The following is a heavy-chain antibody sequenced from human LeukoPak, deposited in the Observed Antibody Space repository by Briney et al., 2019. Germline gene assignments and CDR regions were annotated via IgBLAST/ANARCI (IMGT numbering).Heavy chain of an antibody. Sequence: PGGSLRLSCAASGFTVSSNYMSWVRQAPGKGLEWVSVIYSGGSTYYADSVKGRFTISRDNSKNTLYLQMNSLRAEDTAVYYCARSPDIVVVPAATYYFDYWGQGTLVTVSS. CDR2: IYSGGST. D-gene: IGHD2-2*01. J-gene: IGHJ4*02. V-gene: IGHV3-66*02. CDR3: ARSPDIVVVPAATYYFDY. CDR1: GFTVSSNY.